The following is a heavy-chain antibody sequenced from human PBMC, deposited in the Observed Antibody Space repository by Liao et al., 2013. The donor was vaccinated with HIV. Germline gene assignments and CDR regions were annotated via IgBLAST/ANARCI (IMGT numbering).Heavy chain of an antibody. CDR1: GGSMSRNY. CDR3: ARGKVLWTLDS. J-gene: IGHJ4*02. CDR2: ILISGSA. Sequence: QVQLQESGPGLVEPSETLSLTCTVSGGSMSRNYWNWIRQPAGKGLEWIGRILISGSANYNPSLQSRVSISADTSNNQFSLKMTSVTPADTAVYYCARGKVLWTLDSWGQGALVTVSS. D-gene: IGHD3/OR15-3a*01. V-gene: IGHV4-4*07.